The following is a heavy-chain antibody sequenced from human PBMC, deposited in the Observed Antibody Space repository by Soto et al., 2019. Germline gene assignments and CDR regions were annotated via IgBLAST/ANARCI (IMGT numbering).Heavy chain of an antibody. Sequence: GASVKVSCKASGGTFSSYAISWVRQAPGQGLEWMGGIIPIFGTANYAQKFQGRVTITADESTSTAYMELSSLRSEDTAVYYCARVQYYYDSSGYYGGNWFDPWGQGTLVTVS. CDR2: IIPIFGTA. J-gene: IGHJ5*02. CDR1: GGTFSSYA. V-gene: IGHV1-69*13. CDR3: ARVQYYYDSSGYYGGNWFDP. D-gene: IGHD3-22*01.